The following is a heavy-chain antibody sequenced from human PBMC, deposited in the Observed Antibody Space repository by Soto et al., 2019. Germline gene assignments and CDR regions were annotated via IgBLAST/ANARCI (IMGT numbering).Heavy chain of an antibody. D-gene: IGHD5-12*01. CDR1: DRSVSSGSYY. CDR3: ARDALALFDS. Sequence: PSETLSLTCTVSDRSVSSGSYYWTWIRQPPGKGLEWIGYIYSSGSTLYNPSLKSRVLISVDTSMNQFSLKLSSVTAADTAVYYCARDALALFDSWGQGTLVTVSS. J-gene: IGHJ4*02. V-gene: IGHV4-61*01. CDR2: IYSSGST.